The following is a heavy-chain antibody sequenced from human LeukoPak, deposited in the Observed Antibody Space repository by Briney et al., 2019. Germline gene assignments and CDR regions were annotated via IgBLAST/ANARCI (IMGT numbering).Heavy chain of an antibody. D-gene: IGHD1-26*01. CDR3: AREGSGSYEYYFDY. CDR1: GFTFSSYW. Sequence: GGSLRLSCAASGFTFSSYWMSWVRQAPGKGLEWVANIKQDGSEKYYVDSVKGRFTISRDNAKNSLYLQMNSLRAEDTAVYYCAREGSGSYEYYFDYWGQGTLVTVSS. V-gene: IGHV3-7*01. CDR2: IKQDGSEK. J-gene: IGHJ4*02.